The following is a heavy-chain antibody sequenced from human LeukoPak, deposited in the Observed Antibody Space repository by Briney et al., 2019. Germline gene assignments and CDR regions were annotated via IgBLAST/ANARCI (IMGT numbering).Heavy chain of an antibody. Sequence: ASVKVSCKASGYTFSGYYMHWVRQAPGQGLEWMGWINPKSGGTNEAQKFHDRVTMTRDTSIRTAYMEVSRLRSDDTAVYYCARSPDILTGENIDYWGQGTLVTVSS. CDR3: ARSPDILTGENIDY. CDR1: GYTFSGYY. J-gene: IGHJ4*02. D-gene: IGHD3-9*01. V-gene: IGHV1-2*02. CDR2: INPKSGGT.